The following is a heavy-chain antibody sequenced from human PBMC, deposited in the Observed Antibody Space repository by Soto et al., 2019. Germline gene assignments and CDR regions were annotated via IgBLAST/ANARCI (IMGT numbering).Heavy chain of an antibody. D-gene: IGHD3-10*01. V-gene: IGHV3-49*03. CDR2: IRRTVSGVTA. J-gene: IGHJ4*02. CDR3: AREQGAITGIRGDVES. Sequence: EVQLVESGGGLVEPGRSLRLSCTASGFTFGAYSMSWFRQAPGKGLEWVSFIRRTVSGVTAEYAAYVKGRFTISRDDSNSILYLQMRSLKSEDTAVYYCAREQGAITGIRGDVESWGQGTLVTVSS. CDR1: GFTFGAYS.